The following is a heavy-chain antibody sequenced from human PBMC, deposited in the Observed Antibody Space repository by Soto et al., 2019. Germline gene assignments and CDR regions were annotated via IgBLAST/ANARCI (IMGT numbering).Heavy chain of an antibody. D-gene: IGHD2-15*01. CDR2: IHHSEKS. V-gene: IGHV4-38-2*01. CDR1: GYSISSGDY. CDR3: ARGGGGSQFLWFGP. J-gene: IGHJ5*02. Sequence: SETLSLTCAVSGYSISSGDYWVWIRQTPGKGLEWIGSIHHSEKSYNNPSLRSRVTMSLDTSKNQFSLRLTSVTVADTGVYYCARGGGGSQFLWFGPWGQGILVTVSS.